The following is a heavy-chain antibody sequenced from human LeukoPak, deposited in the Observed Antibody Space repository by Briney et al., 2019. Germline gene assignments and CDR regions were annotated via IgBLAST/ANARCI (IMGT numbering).Heavy chain of an antibody. CDR1: GFTFSSYA. CDR3: AKDLLWFGESLYPQFDY. CDR2: ISGSGGST. D-gene: IGHD3-10*01. Sequence: PGGSLRLSCAASGFTFSSYAMSWVRQAPGKGLEWVSAISGSGGSTYYADSVKGRFTISRDNSKNTLYLQMNSLRAEDTPVYYCAKDLLWFGESLYPQFDYWGQGTLVTVSS. V-gene: IGHV3-23*01. J-gene: IGHJ4*02.